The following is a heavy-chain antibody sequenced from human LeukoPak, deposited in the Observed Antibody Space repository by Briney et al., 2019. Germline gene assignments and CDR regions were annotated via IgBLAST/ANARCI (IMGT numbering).Heavy chain of an antibody. D-gene: IGHD5-18*01. Sequence: SETLSLTCTVSGGSISNYYWSWFRQPPGKGLEWIGYIYYSGSTNYNPSLRSRVTISLDTSKNQFSLKLSSVTAADTAVYYCARDGNSYGPDFDYWGQGTLVTVSS. J-gene: IGHJ4*02. CDR2: IYYSGST. V-gene: IGHV4-59*01. CDR3: ARDGNSYGPDFDY. CDR1: GGSISNYY.